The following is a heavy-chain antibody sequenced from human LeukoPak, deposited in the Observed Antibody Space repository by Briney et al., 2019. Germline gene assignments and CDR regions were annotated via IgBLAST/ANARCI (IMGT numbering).Heavy chain of an antibody. J-gene: IGHJ4*02. CDR2: INSDGSST. CDR3: AKEAIFGVVNY. D-gene: IGHD3-3*01. Sequence: GGSLRLSCAASGFTFSSYWMHWVRQAPGKGLVWVSRINSDGSSTSYADSVKGRFTISRDNAKNTLYLQMNSLRAEDTAVYYCAKEAIFGVVNYWGQGTLVTVSS. V-gene: IGHV3-74*01. CDR1: GFTFSSYW.